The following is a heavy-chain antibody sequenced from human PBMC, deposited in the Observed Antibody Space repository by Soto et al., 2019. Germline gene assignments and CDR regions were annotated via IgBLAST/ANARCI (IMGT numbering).Heavy chain of an antibody. J-gene: IGHJ4*02. CDR3: ARDASSFFKGIAVAGILGY. V-gene: IGHV1-2*04. D-gene: IGHD6-19*01. CDR1: GYTFTGYY. CDR2: INPNSGGT. Sequence: GASVKVSCKASGYTFTGYYMHWVRQAPGQGLEWMGWINPNSGGTNYAQKYQGWVTMTRDTSISTAYMELSRLRSDDTAVYYCARDASSFFKGIAVAGILGYWGQGTLVTVSS.